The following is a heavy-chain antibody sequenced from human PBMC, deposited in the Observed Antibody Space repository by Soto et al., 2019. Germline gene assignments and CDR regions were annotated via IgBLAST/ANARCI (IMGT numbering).Heavy chain of an antibody. J-gene: IGHJ5*02. CDR3: ARGQRFSDWFDP. Sequence: QVHLQQSGPGLVNPSETLSITCTVSGGSMSSYYWTWIRQPAGKGLEWIGRVYSSGGTHYNPSLKSRVTISLDTSKNQFSLRLLSVTNADTAVYYCARGQRFSDWFDPWGQGTLVTVSS. CDR1: GGSMSSYY. V-gene: IGHV4-4*07. D-gene: IGHD3-3*01. CDR2: VYSSGGT.